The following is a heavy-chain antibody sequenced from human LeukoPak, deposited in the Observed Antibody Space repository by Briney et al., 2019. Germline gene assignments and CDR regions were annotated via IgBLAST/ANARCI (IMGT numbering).Heavy chain of an antibody. CDR1: GFTFSSYA. D-gene: IGHD4-17*01. CDR2: ISSNGGST. J-gene: IGHJ6*02. CDR3: ARDRAVNNYYYYGMDV. Sequence: GSLRLSCAASGFTFSSYAMHWVRQAPGKGLEYVSAISSNGGSTYYANSVKGRFTISRDNSKNTLYLQMGSLRAEDMAVYYCARDRAVNNYYYYGMDVWGQGTTVTVSS. V-gene: IGHV3-64*01.